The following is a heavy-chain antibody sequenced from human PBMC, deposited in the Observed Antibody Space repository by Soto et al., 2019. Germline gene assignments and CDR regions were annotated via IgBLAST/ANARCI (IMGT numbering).Heavy chain of an antibody. CDR1: GGSISSYY. CDR3: ARTAGSYSSGWYYFDY. Sequence: SETLSLTCTVSGGSISSYYWSWIRQPPGKGLEWIGYIYYSGSTNYNPSLKSRVTISVDTSKNQFSLKLSSVTAADTAVYYCARTAGSYSSGWYYFDYWGQGTLVTVPS. CDR2: IYYSGST. V-gene: IGHV4-59*01. D-gene: IGHD6-19*01. J-gene: IGHJ4*02.